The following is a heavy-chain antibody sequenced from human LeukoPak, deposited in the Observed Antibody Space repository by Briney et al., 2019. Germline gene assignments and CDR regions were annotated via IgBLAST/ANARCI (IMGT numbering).Heavy chain of an antibody. CDR1: GYTFTGYY. Sequence: GASVKVSCKASGYTFTGYYMHWVRQAPGQGLEWTGWINPNSGGTNYAQKFQGRVTMTRDTSISTAYMELSRLRSDDTAVYYCARVMRVWGSYRYLLDYWGQGTLVTVSS. V-gene: IGHV1-2*02. J-gene: IGHJ4*02. CDR3: ARVMRVWGSYRYLLDY. D-gene: IGHD3-16*02. CDR2: INPNSGGT.